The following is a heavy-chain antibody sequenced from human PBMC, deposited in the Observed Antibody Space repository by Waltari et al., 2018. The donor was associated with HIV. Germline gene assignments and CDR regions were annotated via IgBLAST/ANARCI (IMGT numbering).Heavy chain of an antibody. Sequence: QERLQQWGAGLLKPSETLSLTCAVYGGSLSGHYWSWIRQPPGKGLEWIGEKSQSGSTNDSPSLKSRVTMSVDTSKNQFSLKLTSVIASDTGLYYCARGRRRTALPVRPSGGAFDLWGQGTMVTVSS. D-gene: IGHD6-6*01. J-gene: IGHJ3*01. V-gene: IGHV4-34*01. CDR2: KSQSGST. CDR1: GGSLSGHY. CDR3: ARGRRRTALPVRPSGGAFDL.